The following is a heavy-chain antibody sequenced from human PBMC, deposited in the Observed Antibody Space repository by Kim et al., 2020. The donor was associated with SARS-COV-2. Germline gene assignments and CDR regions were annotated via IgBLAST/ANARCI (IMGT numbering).Heavy chain of an antibody. J-gene: IGHJ5*02. CDR3: ARGADYYCSSFHPKDNWFDP. D-gene: IGHD3-10*01. V-gene: IGHV4-34*01. Sequence: SETLSLTCAVYGGSFSGYYWSWIRQPPGKGLEWIGEINHSGSTNYNPSLKSRVTISVDTSKNQFSLKLSSVTAADTAVYYCARGADYYCSSFHPKDNWFDPWGQGTLVTVSS. CDR2: INHSGST. CDR1: GGSFSGYY.